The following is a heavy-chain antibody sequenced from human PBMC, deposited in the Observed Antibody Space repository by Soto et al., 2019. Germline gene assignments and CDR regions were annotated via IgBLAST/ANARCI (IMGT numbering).Heavy chain of an antibody. CDR1: GYTFTGYY. V-gene: IGHV1-2*02. CDR3: ARFEVGSRPSPKGFDP. Sequence: ASVKVSCKASGYTFTGYYMHWVRQAPGQGLEWMGWINPNSGGTNYAQKFQGRVTMTRDTSISTAYMELSRLRSDDTAVYYCARFEVGSRPSPKGFDPWGQGTLVTVSS. CDR2: INPNSGGT. D-gene: IGHD1-26*01. J-gene: IGHJ5*02.